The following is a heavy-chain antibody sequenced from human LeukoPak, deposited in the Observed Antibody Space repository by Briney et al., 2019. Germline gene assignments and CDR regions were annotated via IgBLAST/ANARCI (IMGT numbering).Heavy chain of an antibody. CDR2: IKSKTDGGTT. Sequence: GGSLRLSCAASGFTFSNAWMSWVRQAPGKGLEWVGRIKSKTDGGTTDYAAPVKGRFTISRDDSKNTLYLQMNSLRAEDTAVYYCARGYYDSSGFPDYWGQGTLVTVSS. CDR3: ARGYYDSSGFPDY. J-gene: IGHJ4*02. V-gene: IGHV3-15*01. CDR1: GFTFSNAW. D-gene: IGHD3-22*01.